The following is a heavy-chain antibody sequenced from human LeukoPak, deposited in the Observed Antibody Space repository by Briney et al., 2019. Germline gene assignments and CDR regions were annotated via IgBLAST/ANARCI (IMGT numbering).Heavy chain of an antibody. CDR2: ITGSGGRT. Sequence: GGSLRLSCAASGFTFSSYAMNWVRQAPGKGLEWVSAITGSGGRTYYADSVKGRFTISRDNSKNTLYLQMNSLRAEDTAIYYCAKDHANTPVVTNWGQGILVSVSS. V-gene: IGHV3-23*01. D-gene: IGHD2-21*02. CDR1: GFTFSSYA. CDR3: AKDHANTPVVTN. J-gene: IGHJ4*02.